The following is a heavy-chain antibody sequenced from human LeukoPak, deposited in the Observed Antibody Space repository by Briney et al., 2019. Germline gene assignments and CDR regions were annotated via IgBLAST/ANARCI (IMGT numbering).Heavy chain of an antibody. V-gene: IGHV3-11*04. J-gene: IGHJ4*02. CDR2: ISSSGSTI. CDR3: ARDRDIYGDYVSFDY. CDR1: GFTFSSYA. Sequence: PGGSLRLSCAASGFTFSSYAMSWIRQAPGKGLEWVSYISSSGSTIYYADSVKGRFTISRDNAKNSLYLQMNSLRAEDTAVYYCARDRDIYGDYVSFDYWGQGTLVTVSS. D-gene: IGHD4-17*01.